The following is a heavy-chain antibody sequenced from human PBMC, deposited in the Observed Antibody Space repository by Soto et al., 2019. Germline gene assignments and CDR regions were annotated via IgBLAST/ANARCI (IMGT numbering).Heavy chain of an antibody. Sequence: SLRLSCAASGFTFSSYAMSWVRQAPGKGLEWVSAISGSGGSTYYADSVKGRFTISRDNSKNTLYLQMNSLRAEDTAVYYCAKGGTVRGYYYYGMDVWGQGTTVTVSS. D-gene: IGHD4-17*01. CDR2: ISGSGGST. CDR3: AKGGTVRGYYYYGMDV. J-gene: IGHJ6*02. CDR1: GFTFSSYA. V-gene: IGHV3-23*01.